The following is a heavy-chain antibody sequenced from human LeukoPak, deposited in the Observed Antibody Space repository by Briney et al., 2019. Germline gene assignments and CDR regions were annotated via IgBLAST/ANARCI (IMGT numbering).Heavy chain of an antibody. D-gene: IGHD3-10*01. V-gene: IGHV3-13*01. CDR3: ASSEVRGAPRV. CDR2: IGTAGDT. J-gene: IGHJ4*02. CDR1: GFTFSSYD. Sequence: PGGSLRLSCAASGFTFSSYDMHWVRQATGKGLEWVSAIGTAGDTYYPGSVKGRFTISRENAKNSLYLQMNSLRAGDTAVYYCASSEVRGAPRVWGQGTLVTVSS.